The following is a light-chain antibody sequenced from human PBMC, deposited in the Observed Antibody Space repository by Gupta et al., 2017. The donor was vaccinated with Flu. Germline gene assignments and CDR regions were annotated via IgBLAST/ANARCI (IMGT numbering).Light chain of an antibody. CDR1: QGISSY. V-gene: IGKV1-9*01. Sequence: DIQLTQSPSFLSASVGDTVTITCRASQGISSYLAWYQQKPGKAPKLLIYDISTLQSGVPERFGGSGSGTEFTLTIXSLQPGEIATYYCQQVHTYPVTFGXGTKVEIK. CDR3: QQVHTYPVT. CDR2: DIS. J-gene: IGKJ4*01.